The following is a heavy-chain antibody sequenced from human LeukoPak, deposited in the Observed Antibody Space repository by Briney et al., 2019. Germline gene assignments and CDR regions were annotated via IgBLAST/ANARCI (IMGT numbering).Heavy chain of an antibody. CDR2: IRSKAYGGTT. V-gene: IGHV3-49*03. J-gene: IGHJ3*02. D-gene: IGHD2-2*01. Sequence: GGPLRLSCTPSVFTFGDYAMSWFRRAPGKGLEWVGFIRSKAYGGTTEYAASEKGRFTFSRDDCNSIAYLHMNSLKTEDIAVYYCTRGGYQRLFFTLFCLTGHDAFDIWGQGTMVTVSS. CDR3: TRGGYQRLFFTLFCLTGHDAFDI. CDR1: VFTFGDYA.